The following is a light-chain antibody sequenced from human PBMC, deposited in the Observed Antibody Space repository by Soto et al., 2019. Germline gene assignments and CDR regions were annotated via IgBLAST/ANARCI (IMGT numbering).Light chain of an antibody. Sequence: DIQMTQSPSSLSASVGDRVTITCRASQGVSNSLAWYQQKPGKVPKLLIYAASTLQSEVPSRFSGSGSGTDFTLTISSLQPEDVATYYCQKYNRAPPWTFGQGTKVEIK. CDR1: QGVSNS. CDR3: QKYNRAPPWT. V-gene: IGKV1-27*01. CDR2: AAS. J-gene: IGKJ1*01.